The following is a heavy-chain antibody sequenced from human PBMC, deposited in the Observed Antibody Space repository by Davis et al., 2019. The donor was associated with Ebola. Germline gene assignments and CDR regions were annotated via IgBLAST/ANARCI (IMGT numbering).Heavy chain of an antibody. CDR1: GFTFSNAW. CDR3: AKASWGPAGRPLLDS. J-gene: IGHJ6*01. Sequence: GGSLRLPCVATGFTFSNAWMSWARQAPGKGLEWVSAVIGSGTTTNYADSVKGRFTISRDNSNNTLYLQMHSLRVEDTARYYCAKASWGPAGRPLLDSWGQGIMVPV. V-gene: IGHV3-23*01. D-gene: IGHD6-13*01. CDR2: VIGSGTTT.